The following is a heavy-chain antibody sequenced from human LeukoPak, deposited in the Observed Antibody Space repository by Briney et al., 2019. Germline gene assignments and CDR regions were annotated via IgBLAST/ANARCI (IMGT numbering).Heavy chain of an antibody. CDR3: ATSTGYRTTWGAFDI. CDR2: INPNTGGT. V-gene: IGHV1-2*02. J-gene: IGHJ3*02. D-gene: IGHD6-13*01. Sequence: ASVKVSCKASGYTFTGYYMHWVRQAPGQGLECMGWINPNTGGTNYAQKFQGRVTMTRDTSISTAYMELSSLRSDDTAVYFCATSTGYRTTWGAFDIWGQGTMVTVSS. CDR1: GYTFTGYY.